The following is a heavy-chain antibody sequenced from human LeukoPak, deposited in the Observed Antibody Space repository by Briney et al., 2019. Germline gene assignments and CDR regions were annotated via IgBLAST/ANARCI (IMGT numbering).Heavy chain of an antibody. V-gene: IGHV3-23*01. CDR2: ISGSGGST. Sequence: GGSLRLSCAASRFTLSSYAMSWVRQAPGKGLEWVSAISGSGGSTYYADSVKGRFTISRDNSKSTLYLQMNSLGAEDTAVYYCAKVPPRRRWLQFGYYFDYWGQGTLVTVSS. CDR1: RFTLSSYA. J-gene: IGHJ4*02. CDR3: AKVPPRRRWLQFGYYFDY. D-gene: IGHD5-24*01.